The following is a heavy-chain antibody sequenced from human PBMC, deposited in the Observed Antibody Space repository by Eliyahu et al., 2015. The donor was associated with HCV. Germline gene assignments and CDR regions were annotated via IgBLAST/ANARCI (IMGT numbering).Heavy chain of an antibody. CDR1: GXSXXTYY. V-gene: IGHV4-59*01. CDR2: IHYXGST. J-gene: IGHJ5*02. D-gene: IGHD6-19*01. Sequence: QVQLQESGPGLVKPSETLSLXCTXXGXSXXTYYWSWIRHPPGKGLEWIGDIHYXGSTNYNPSLKSRVTISIDTSKNQFSLHLTSVTAADTAVYYCASGGGGIAVAGTGGWFDPWGQGTLVTVSS. CDR3: ASGGGGIAVAGTGGWFDP.